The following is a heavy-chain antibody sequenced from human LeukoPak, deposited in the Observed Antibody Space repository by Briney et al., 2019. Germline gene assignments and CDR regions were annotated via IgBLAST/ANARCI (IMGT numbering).Heavy chain of an antibody. V-gene: IGHV3-9*01. Sequence: PGGSLRLSRAASGFTFDDYAMHWVRQAPGKGLEWVSGISWNSGSIGYADSVKGRFTISRDNAKNSLYLQMNSLRAEDTALYYCAKTSRRYSYGQEDFDYWGQGTLVTVSS. D-gene: IGHD5-18*01. CDR2: ISWNSGSI. J-gene: IGHJ4*02. CDR3: AKTSRRYSYGQEDFDY. CDR1: GFTFDDYA.